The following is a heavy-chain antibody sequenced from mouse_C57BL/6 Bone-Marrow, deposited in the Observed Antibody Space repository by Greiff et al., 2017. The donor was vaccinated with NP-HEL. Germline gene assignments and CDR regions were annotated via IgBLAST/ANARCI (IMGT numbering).Heavy chain of an antibody. D-gene: IGHD2-5*01. J-gene: IGHJ3*01. CDR1: GFSLTSYG. CDR3: AKTFYYSNGWFAY. CDR2: IWSGGST. V-gene: IGHV2-4*01. Sequence: QVQLQQSGPGLVQPSQSLSITCTVSGFSLTSYGVHWVRQPPGKGLEWLGVIWSGGSTDYNAAFISRLSISKDNSKSQVFFKMNSLQADDTAIYYCAKTFYYSNGWFAYWGQGTLVTVSA.